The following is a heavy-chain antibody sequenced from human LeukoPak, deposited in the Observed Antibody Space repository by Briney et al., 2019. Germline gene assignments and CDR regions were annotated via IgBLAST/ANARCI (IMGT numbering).Heavy chain of an antibody. CDR3: ARHRLEYDILTGYYGESYFDD. J-gene: IGHJ4*02. D-gene: IGHD3-9*01. CDR1: GYRFISYW. V-gene: IGHV5-51*01. CDR2: IYPGDSDT. Sequence: GESLKISCKGYGYRFISYWIGWVRQMPGKGLEWMGIIYPGDSDTTYSPSFQRKVTISADRYISTDYLQWSSLKASDTAMYYCARHRLEYDILTGYYGESYFDDGGQGTLVSVSS.